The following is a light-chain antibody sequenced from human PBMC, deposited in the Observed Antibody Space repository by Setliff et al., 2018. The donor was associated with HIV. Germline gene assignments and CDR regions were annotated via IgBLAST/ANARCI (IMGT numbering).Light chain of an antibody. V-gene: IGLV1-47*01. J-gene: IGLJ1*01. CDR2: RND. CDR1: SAKDHD. CDR3: AAWDDSLSGYV. Sequence: QSVLTQPPSVSGAPGQRVTITCTGNSAKDHDVHWYQQLPGTAPKLLIYRNDQRPSGVPDRFSGSKSGTSASLAISGLRSEDEADYYCAAWDDSLSGYVFGTGTKVTVL.